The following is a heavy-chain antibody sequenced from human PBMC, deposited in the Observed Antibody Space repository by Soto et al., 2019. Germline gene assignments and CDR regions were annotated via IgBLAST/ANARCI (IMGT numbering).Heavy chain of an antibody. CDR2: INPNSGGT. CDR3: ARDVWEIGYCTNGVCYDAFDI. Sequence: ASVKVSCKASGYTFTGYYMHWVRQAPGQGLEWMGWINPNSGGTNYAQKFQGWVTMTRDTSIRTAYMELSRLRSDDTAVYYCARDVWEIGYCTNGVCYDAFDIWGQGTMVTVS. V-gene: IGHV1-2*04. D-gene: IGHD2-8*01. CDR1: GYTFTGYY. J-gene: IGHJ3*02.